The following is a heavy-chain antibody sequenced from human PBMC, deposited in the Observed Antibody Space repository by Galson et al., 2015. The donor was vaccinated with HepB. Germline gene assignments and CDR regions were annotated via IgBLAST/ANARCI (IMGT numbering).Heavy chain of an antibody. CDR1: GFNFINYG. V-gene: IGHV3-30*02. D-gene: IGHD2-21*01. CDR3: TRDGFCGGDCHSGFDY. J-gene: IGHJ4*02. Sequence: SLRLSCAASGFNFINYGMHWVRQAPGKGLEWVAYGRYDGTNKDYADSVKGRFTISRDNSKNALYLQMDSLKVEDTAVYYCTRDGFCGGDCHSGFDYWGQGAPVTVSS. CDR2: GRYDGTNK.